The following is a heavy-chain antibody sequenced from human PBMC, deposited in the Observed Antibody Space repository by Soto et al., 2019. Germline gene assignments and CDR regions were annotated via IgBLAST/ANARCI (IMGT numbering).Heavy chain of an antibody. Sequence: VGSLRLSCAGSGFPFNNYGLHWVRQAPGKGLEWVAFISFDGSDKYYADSVRGRLTISRDQSKNTLWLQMNSLRAEDTAVYYCARPTAVAEYYFYAMDVWGQGTTVTVSS. J-gene: IGHJ6*02. CDR2: ISFDGSDK. V-gene: IGHV3-30-3*01. CDR1: GFPFNNYG. D-gene: IGHD2-21*01. CDR3: ARPTAVAEYYFYAMDV.